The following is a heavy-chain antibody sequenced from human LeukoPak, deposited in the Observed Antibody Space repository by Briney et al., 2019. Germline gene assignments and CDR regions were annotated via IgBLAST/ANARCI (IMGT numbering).Heavy chain of an antibody. CDR1: GFTFSDYC. Sequence: GGSLRLSCAASGFTFSDYCMSWIRQAPGKGLEWLSYISSSGTTIYYADSVKGRFTISRDNAKNSLYLQMNSLRAEDTAVYYCARASMRGWYFDLWGRSTLVTVSS. V-gene: IGHV3-11*04. CDR3: ARASMRGWYFDL. J-gene: IGHJ2*01. CDR2: ISSSGTTI.